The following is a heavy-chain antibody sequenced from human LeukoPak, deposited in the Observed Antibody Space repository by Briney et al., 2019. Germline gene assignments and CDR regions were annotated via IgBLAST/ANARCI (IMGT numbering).Heavy chain of an antibody. Sequence: GGSLRLSCEVSGFPFTLYNMNWVRQAPGKGLEWLSYISSSTNTIYYADSVKGRFTISRDNAKNSLYLQMNGLGAEDTAVYYCARELNGYGYYFFDYWGPGTLVPVSS. CDR2: ISSSTNTI. CDR1: GFPFTLYN. CDR3: ARELNGYGYYFFDY. V-gene: IGHV3-48*04. J-gene: IGHJ4*02. D-gene: IGHD3-16*01.